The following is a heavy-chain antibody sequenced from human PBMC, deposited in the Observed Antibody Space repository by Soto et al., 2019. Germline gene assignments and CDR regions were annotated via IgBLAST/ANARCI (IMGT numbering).Heavy chain of an antibody. CDR2: VSYDGSNQ. V-gene: IGHV3-30*18. Sequence: QVQVVESGGGVVQPGRSLRLSCAASGFTFSSYAMHWVRQAPGKGLEWVAVVSYDGSNQYYADSVKGRFTISGDNSKNTLYLQMSSLRAEDTALYYCAKDLGVQQWVYYALDDWGQGTAVTVSS. J-gene: IGHJ6*02. D-gene: IGHD6-19*01. CDR3: AKDLGVQQWVYYALDD. CDR1: GFTFSSYA.